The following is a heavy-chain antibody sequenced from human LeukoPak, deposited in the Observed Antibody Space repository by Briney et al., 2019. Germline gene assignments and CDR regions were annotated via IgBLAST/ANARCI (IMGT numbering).Heavy chain of an antibody. CDR3: TNSDDYGDY. V-gene: IGHV3-30*18. CDR1: GFNFGTYG. J-gene: IGHJ4*02. Sequence: GGSLRLSCAASGFNFGTYGMHWVRQAPGKGLERVAAIAFDDTDRYYIDSVKGRFTISRDDSKNTLYLHMTSLRAEDTAVYYCTNSDDYGDYWGQGTLVTVSS. CDR2: IAFDDTDR.